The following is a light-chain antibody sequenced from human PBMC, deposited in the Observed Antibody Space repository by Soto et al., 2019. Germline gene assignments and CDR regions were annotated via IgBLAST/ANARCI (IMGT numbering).Light chain of an antibody. CDR1: SGDVGGYNY. V-gene: IGLV2-14*01. J-gene: IGLJ2*01. CDR2: GVS. Sequence: QSALTQPASVSGSPGQSITISCTGTSGDVGGYNYVSWYQQFPDKAPKLLIYGVSYRPSGVSNRFSGSKSGNTASLTISGLQAEDEADYYCSSFTSSITHVFGGGTKVTVL. CDR3: SSFTSSITHV.